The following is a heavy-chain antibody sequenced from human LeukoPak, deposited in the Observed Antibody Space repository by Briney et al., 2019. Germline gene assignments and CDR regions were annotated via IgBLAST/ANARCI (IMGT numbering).Heavy chain of an antibody. D-gene: IGHD2-15*01. J-gene: IGHJ4*02. V-gene: IGHV4-34*01. CDR2: INHSGST. Sequence: SETLSLTCAVYGGSFSGYYWSWIRQPPGKGLEWIGEINHSGSTNYNPSLKSRVTISVDTSKNQFSLKLSSVTAADTAVYYCARDSYCSGGSCYGMFDYWGQGTLVTVSS. CDR1: GGSFSGYY. CDR3: ARDSYCSGGSCYGMFDY.